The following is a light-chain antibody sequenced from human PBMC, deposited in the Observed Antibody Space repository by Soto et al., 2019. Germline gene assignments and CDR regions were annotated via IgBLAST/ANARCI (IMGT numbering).Light chain of an antibody. V-gene: IGKV1-17*01. J-gene: IGKJ1*01. Sequence: DIQMTQSPSSLSASIGDRVTIXXRASQGIRNDLGWYQQKPGKAPQGXIYAASSLQPGVPSRFSGSGSGTEFTLTTSSLQPEDFATYYCLQHNVYPRTFGQGTKVDIK. CDR1: QGIRND. CDR3: LQHNVYPRT. CDR2: AAS.